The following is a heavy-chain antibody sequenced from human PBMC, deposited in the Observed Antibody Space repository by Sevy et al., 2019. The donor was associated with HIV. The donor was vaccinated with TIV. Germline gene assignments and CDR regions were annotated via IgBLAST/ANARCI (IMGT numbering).Heavy chain of an antibody. CDR1: GGSISSYY. CDR3: ARGAAAAGMGY. V-gene: IGHV4-59*01. J-gene: IGHJ4*02. D-gene: IGHD6-13*01. Sequence: SETLSLTCTVSGGSISSYYWSWIRQPPGKGLEWIGYIYYSGSTNYNPSLKSRVTISVDTSKNQFSLKLSSVTAADTAVYYCARGAAAAGMGYWGQGTLVTVSS. CDR2: IYYSGST.